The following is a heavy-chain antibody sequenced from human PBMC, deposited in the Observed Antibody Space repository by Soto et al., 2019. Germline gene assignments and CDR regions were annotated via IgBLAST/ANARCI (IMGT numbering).Heavy chain of an antibody. J-gene: IGHJ3*02. CDR2: ITRGSGGGT. V-gene: IGHV3-23*01. Sequence: EVQLLESGGGLVQPGGTLSLSCVGSEITFSTKAMNWVRQAPGKGLEWVSHITRGSGGGTYYADSVKGWFTISRDNAKNTLSIQMTSLRVEDTAVYYCGKGTWGAFDIWGHGTLVTVSS. CDR3: GKGTWGAFDI. CDR1: EITFSTKA. D-gene: IGHD7-27*01.